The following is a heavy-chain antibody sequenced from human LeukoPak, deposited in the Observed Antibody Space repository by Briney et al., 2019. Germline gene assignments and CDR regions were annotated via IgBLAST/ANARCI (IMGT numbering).Heavy chain of an antibody. V-gene: IGHV4-4*07. D-gene: IGHD6-13*01. CDR1: GGSISSYY. J-gene: IGHJ4*02. CDR3: ARDRQQLVRGDHFDY. Sequence: SETLSLTCTVSGGSISSYYWSWIRQPAGKGLEWIGRIYTSGSTYYNPSLESRVTISVDTSKNKFSLNLRSVTAADTAVYYCARDRQQLVRGDHFDYWGQGTLVTVSS. CDR2: IYTSGST.